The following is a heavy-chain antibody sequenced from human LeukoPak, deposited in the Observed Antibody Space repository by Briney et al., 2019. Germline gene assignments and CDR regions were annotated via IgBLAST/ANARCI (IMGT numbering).Heavy chain of an antibody. CDR1: GGSISSNH. Sequence: SETLSLTCTVSGGSISSNHWSWIRQPPGKGLEWIGYIYYSGSTNYDPSLKSRVTISVDTSKNQFSLKLSSVTAADTAVYYCARVGGSYCSGGSCYWDWFDPWGQGTLVTVSS. CDR3: ARVGGSYCSGGSCYWDWFDP. J-gene: IGHJ5*02. D-gene: IGHD2-15*01. V-gene: IGHV4-59*01. CDR2: IYYSGST.